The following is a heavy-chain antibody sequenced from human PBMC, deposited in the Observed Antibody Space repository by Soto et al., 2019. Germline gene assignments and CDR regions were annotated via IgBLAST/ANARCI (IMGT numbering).Heavy chain of an antibody. CDR1: GFTFSSYG. V-gene: IGHV3-33*01. J-gene: IGHJ6*02. D-gene: IGHD3-9*01. CDR3: ARDKPFDILTGSYGMDV. CDR2: IWYDGSNK. Sequence: GGSLRLSCAASGFTFSSYGMHWVRQAPGKGLEWVAVIWYDGSNKYYADSVKGRFTISRDNSKNTLYLQMNSLRAEDTAVYYCARDKPFDILTGSYGMDVWGQGTTVTVSS.